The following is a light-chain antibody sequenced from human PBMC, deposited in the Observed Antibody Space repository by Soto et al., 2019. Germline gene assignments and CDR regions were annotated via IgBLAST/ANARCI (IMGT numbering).Light chain of an antibody. CDR3: QHYNSYSEA. CDR1: QSISSW. Sequence: DIQLTQSPSTLSASVRDRVTITCRASQSISSWLAWYQQKPGKAPKLLIYKAYTLKSGVTSRFSGSGSGTEFTLTISSLQPDDFATYYCQHYNSYSEAVGQGTKVEIK. J-gene: IGKJ1*01. V-gene: IGKV1-5*03. CDR2: KAY.